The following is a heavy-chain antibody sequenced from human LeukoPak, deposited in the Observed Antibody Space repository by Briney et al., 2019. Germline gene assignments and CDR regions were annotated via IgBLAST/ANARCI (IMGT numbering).Heavy chain of an antibody. Sequence: PSETLSLTCTVSGGSISSYYWSWIRQPPGKGLEWIGYIYYSGSTNYNPSLKSRVTISVDTSKNQFSLKLSSVTAADTAVYYCARAPYDSSGYYFYYFDYWGQGTLVTVSS. CDR2: IYYSGST. J-gene: IGHJ4*02. D-gene: IGHD3-22*01. CDR3: ARAPYDSSGYYFYYFDY. CDR1: GGSISSYY. V-gene: IGHV4-59*01.